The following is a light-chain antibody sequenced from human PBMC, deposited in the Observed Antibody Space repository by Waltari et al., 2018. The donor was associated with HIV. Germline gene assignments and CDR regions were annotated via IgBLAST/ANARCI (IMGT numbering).Light chain of an antibody. CDR1: QSISSY. CDR3: QQSYSTPLA. J-gene: IGKJ3*01. V-gene: IGKV1-39*01. Sequence: DIQVSQSPSSLSAYAGDSVPTSCRASQSISSYLNWYQQKPGKAPKPLIYAASSLQSGVPSSFSCSGSGTDFTLTISSLQPEDFATYYCQQSYSTPLAFGPGTKVDIK. CDR2: AAS.